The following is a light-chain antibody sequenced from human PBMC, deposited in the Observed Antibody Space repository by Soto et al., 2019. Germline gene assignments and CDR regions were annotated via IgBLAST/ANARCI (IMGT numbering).Light chain of an antibody. J-gene: IGKJ1*01. CDR2: AAS. CDR1: QSISSY. CDR3: QQYGSYWT. V-gene: IGKV1-39*01. Sequence: DIQMTQTTSSLSASVGDIVTITCRASQSISSYLNWYQQKPGKAPKLLIYAASSLQSGVPSRFSGTGSGTEFTLIISSLQPDDFATYYCQQYGSYWTFGQGTKV.